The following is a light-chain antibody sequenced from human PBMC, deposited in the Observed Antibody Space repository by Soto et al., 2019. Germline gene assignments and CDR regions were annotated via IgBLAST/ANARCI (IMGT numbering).Light chain of an antibody. CDR1: KSVSGNY. CDR3: QQYDSKPQT. J-gene: IGKJ1*01. V-gene: IGKV3-20*01. Sequence: EIVLTQSPGTLSLSPGERATLSCRASKSVSGNYIAWYQQKPGQTPRLLIDGASSRAIGIPDRFSGSGSGTDFTLNISRLEPEDFAVYYCQQYDSKPQTFGKGTKVEI. CDR2: GAS.